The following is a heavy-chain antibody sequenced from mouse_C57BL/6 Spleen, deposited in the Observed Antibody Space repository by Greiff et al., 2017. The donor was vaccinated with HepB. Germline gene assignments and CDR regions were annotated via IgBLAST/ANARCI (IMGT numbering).Heavy chain of an antibody. CDR2: ISGGGGNT. Sequence: EVMLVESGGGLVKPGGSLKLSCAASGFTFSSYTMSWVRQTPEKRLEWVATISGGGGNTYYPDSVKGRFPISRDNAKNTLYLQMSSLRSEDTALYYCARQGEYWYFDVWGTGTTVTVSS. V-gene: IGHV5-9*01. CDR3: ARQGEYWYFDV. J-gene: IGHJ1*03. CDR1: GFTFSSYT.